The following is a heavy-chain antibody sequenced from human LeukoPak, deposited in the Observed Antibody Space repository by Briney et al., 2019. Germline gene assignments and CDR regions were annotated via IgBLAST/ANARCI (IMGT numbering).Heavy chain of an antibody. CDR1: GFTFSSYA. V-gene: IGHV3-23*01. Sequence: GGSLRLSCAASGFTFSSYAMSWVRQAPGKGLEWVSGISGSGGSTYYADSEKGRFTISRDNSKNTLSLQVNRLRAEDTAVYYCAREVAAGQRPAADAFDIWGQGTMVTVSS. D-gene: IGHD6-13*01. J-gene: IGHJ3*02. CDR3: AREVAAGQRPAADAFDI. CDR2: ISGSGGST.